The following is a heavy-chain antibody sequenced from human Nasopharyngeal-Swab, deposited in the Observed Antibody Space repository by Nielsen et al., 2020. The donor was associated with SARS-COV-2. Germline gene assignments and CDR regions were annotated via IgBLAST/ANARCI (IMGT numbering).Heavy chain of an antibody. CDR2: IKEDGSEK. Sequence: WIRQPPGKGLEWVANIKEDGSEKHYVDSVRGRFTISRDNTKNSLYLQMNSLRVEDAAIYYCARGGYWSGHYVDYWGQGTLVTVSS. J-gene: IGHJ4*02. V-gene: IGHV3-7*01. D-gene: IGHD3-3*01. CDR3: ARGGYWSGHYVDY.